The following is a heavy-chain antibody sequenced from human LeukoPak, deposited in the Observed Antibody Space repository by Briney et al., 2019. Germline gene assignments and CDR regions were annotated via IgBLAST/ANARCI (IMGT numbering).Heavy chain of an antibody. J-gene: IGHJ4*02. CDR2: INSDGSST. CDR1: GFTFSSYW. Sequence: GGSLRLSCAASGFTFSSYWMHWVRQAPGKGLVWVSRINSDGSSTSYADSVKGRFTISRDNAKNTLYLQMNSLRAEDTAVYYCARDRRELPNVREFDYWGQGTLVTVSS. V-gene: IGHV3-74*01. D-gene: IGHD1-26*01. CDR3: ARDRRELPNVREFDY.